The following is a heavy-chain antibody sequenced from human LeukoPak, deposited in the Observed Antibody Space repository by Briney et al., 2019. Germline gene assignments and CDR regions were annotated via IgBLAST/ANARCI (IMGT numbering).Heavy chain of an antibody. CDR2: ISGSGDNT. J-gene: IGHJ4*02. V-gene: IGHV3-23*01. CDR3: ARDLTGYYSADY. CDR1: GFTFSSYA. D-gene: IGHD3-9*01. Sequence: PGGSLRLSCAASGFTFSSYAMSWVRQVPGKGLEWVSVISGSGDNTYYADSVKGRFTISRDNSKNMLYLQMNSLRAEDTALYYCARDLTGYYSADYWGQGILVTVSS.